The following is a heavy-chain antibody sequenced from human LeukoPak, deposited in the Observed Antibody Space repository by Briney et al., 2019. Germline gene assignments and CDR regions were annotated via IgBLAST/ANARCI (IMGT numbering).Heavy chain of an antibody. J-gene: IGHJ6*04. CDR1: GFTFSSYW. V-gene: IGHV4-39*07. D-gene: IGHD3-9*01. Sequence: GSLRLSCAASGFTFSSYWMSWVRQPPGKGLEWIGSIYYSGSTYYNPSLKSRVTISVDTSKNQFSLKLSSVTAADTAVYYCARDDHDMLDVWGKGTTVTISS. CDR3: ARDDHDMLDV. CDR2: IYYSGST.